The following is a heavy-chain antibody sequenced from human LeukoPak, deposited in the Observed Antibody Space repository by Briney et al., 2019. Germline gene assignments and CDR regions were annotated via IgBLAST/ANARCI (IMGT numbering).Heavy chain of an antibody. CDR3: ARTVYQYGMFDY. V-gene: IGHV1-8*01. Sequence: ASVKVSCKASGYTFNSHDINWVRQATGQGLEWMGWMNPYSGNTGYAQKFQGRVTMTRDTSTSTVYMELSSLRSEDTAVYYCARTVYQYGMFDYWGQGTLVTVSS. D-gene: IGHD1-14*01. CDR1: GYTFNSHD. J-gene: IGHJ4*02. CDR2: MNPYSGNT.